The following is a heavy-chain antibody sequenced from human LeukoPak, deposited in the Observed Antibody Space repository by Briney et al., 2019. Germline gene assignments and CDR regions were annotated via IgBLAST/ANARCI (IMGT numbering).Heavy chain of an antibody. CDR2: IKEDGTVK. D-gene: IGHD3-10*01. Sequence: LRLSYAASGFTCSRYWLSWARQDQEKGLEWVANIKEDGTVKYYVESVKGRFTISRDNAKNSLYLQMNSLRAEDTAVYYCAASITMFDYWGQGTLVTVSS. CDR1: GFTCSRYW. CDR3: AASITMFDY. V-gene: IGHV3-7*02. J-gene: IGHJ4*02.